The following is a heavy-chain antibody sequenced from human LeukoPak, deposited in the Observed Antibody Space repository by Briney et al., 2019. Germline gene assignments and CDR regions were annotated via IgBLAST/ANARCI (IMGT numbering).Heavy chain of an antibody. J-gene: IGHJ3*02. CDR3: ARALYGSGSYSNPSGAFDI. CDR1: GGSISSSSYY. D-gene: IGHD3-10*01. V-gene: IGHV4-39*07. CDR2: IYYSGST. Sequence: SETLSLTCTVSGGSISSSSYYWGWIRQPPGKGLEWIGSIYYSGSTYYNPSLKSRVTISVDTSKNQFSLKLSSVTAADTAVYYCARALYGSGSYSNPSGAFDIWGQGTMVTVSS.